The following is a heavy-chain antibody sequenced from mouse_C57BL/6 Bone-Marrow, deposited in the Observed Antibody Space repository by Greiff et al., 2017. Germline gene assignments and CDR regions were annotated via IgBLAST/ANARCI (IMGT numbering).Heavy chain of an antibody. D-gene: IGHD2-4*01. CDR1: GYTFTDHT. CDR2: IYPRDGST. Sequence: SDAELVKPGASVKISCKVSGYTFTDHTIHWMKQRPEQGLEWIGYIYPRDGSTKYNEKFKGKATLTADKSSSTAYMQFSSLTSEDSAIYYCAREGLRRGGFAYWGQGTLVTVSA. CDR3: AREGLRRGGFAY. V-gene: IGHV1-78*01. J-gene: IGHJ3*01.